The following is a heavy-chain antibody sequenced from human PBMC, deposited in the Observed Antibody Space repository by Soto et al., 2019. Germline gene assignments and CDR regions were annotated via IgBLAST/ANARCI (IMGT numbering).Heavy chain of an antibody. CDR1: GFTFSSYG. Sequence: QVQLVESGGGVVQPGRSLRLSCAASGFTFSSYGMHWVRQAPGKGLEWVAVIWYDGSNKYYADSVKGRFTISRDNSKNTLYLQMNSLRAEDTAVYYCARGPFVYSSSWYRGVGMDVWGQGTTVTVSS. V-gene: IGHV3-33*01. CDR2: IWYDGSNK. J-gene: IGHJ6*02. CDR3: ARGPFVYSSSWYRGVGMDV. D-gene: IGHD6-13*01.